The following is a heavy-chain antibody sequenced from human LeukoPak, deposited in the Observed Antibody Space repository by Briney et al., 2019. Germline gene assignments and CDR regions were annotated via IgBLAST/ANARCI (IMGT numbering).Heavy chain of an antibody. CDR3: ARPHSSSWYVDY. J-gene: IGHJ4*02. CDR2: IYYSGST. V-gene: IGHV4-39*01. D-gene: IGHD6-13*01. Sequence: PSETLSLTCTVSGGSISSSSYYWGWIRQPPGKGLEWIGSIYYSGSTYYNPSLKSRVTISVDTSKNQFSLKRSSVTAADTAVYYCARPHSSSWYVDYWGQGTLVTVSS. CDR1: GGSISSSSYY.